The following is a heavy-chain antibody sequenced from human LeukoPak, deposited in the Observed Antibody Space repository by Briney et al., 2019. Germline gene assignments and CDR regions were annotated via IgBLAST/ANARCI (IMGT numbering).Heavy chain of an antibody. CDR1: GFPFSTYA. CDR2: ITGSGGGT. J-gene: IGHJ6*03. V-gene: IGHV3-23*01. D-gene: IGHD1-26*01. Sequence: GGSLRLSCAASGFPFSTYAMTWVRQPPGKGLEWVSTITGSGGGTLYADSVKGRFTISRDNSKTTLYLHLNSLRGEDTAIYYCTKNRGAGAHYYYHMNVWGKGTTVTVSS. CDR3: TKNRGAGAHYYYHMNV.